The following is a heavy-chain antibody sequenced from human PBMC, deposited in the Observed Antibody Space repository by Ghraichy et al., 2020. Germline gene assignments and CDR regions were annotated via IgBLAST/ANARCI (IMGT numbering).Heavy chain of an antibody. V-gene: IGHV1-2*02. CDR2: INPNSGGT. CDR1: GYTFTGYY. Sequence: ASVKVSCKASGYTFTGYYMHWVRQAPGQGLEWMGWINPNSGGTNYAQKFQGRVTMTRDTSISTAYMELSRLRSDDTAVYYCARDDMVGGGSGYYNWFDPWGQGTLVTVSS. CDR3: ARDDMVGGGSGYYNWFDP. D-gene: IGHD3-22*01. J-gene: IGHJ5*02.